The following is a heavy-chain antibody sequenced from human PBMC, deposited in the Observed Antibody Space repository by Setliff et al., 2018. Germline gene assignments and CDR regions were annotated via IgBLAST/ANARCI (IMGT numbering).Heavy chain of an antibody. D-gene: IGHD3-9*01. CDR3: ARLPKIVTGYYGSHYYYYMDV. Sequence: SETLSLTCAVYGGSFSGYYWSWIRQPPGKGLEWIGEINHSGSTNYNPSLKSRVTISVDTSKNQFSLRLNSVTAADTAVYYCARLPKIVTGYYGSHYYYYMDVWGKGTTVTVSS. V-gene: IGHV4-34*01. CDR2: INHSGST. J-gene: IGHJ6*03. CDR1: GGSFSGYY.